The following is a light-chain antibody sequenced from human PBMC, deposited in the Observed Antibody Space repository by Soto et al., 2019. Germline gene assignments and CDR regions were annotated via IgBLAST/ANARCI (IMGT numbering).Light chain of an antibody. V-gene: IGKV1-5*03. Sequence: IQMTQSPSTLSASVGDRVTITCRASQNIDAWLAWYQQKPGKAPKLMIYKASTLKSGVPSRFSGSGSGTEFTLTISSLQPDDFATYYCQQYNSYSEAFGQGTKVDIK. CDR2: KAS. CDR3: QQYNSYSEA. CDR1: QNIDAW. J-gene: IGKJ1*01.